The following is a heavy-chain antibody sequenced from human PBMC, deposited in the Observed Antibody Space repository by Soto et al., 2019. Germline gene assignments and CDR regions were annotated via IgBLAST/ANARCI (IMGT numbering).Heavy chain of an antibody. CDR2: IYYSGST. Sequence: CTVSGGSISSYYWSWIRQPPGKGLEWIGYIYYSGSTNYNPSLKSRVTISVDTSKNQFSLKLSSVTAAGTAVYYCARDLAGYDFWSGYSNYYGMDVWGQGTTVTVSS. V-gene: IGHV4-59*01. D-gene: IGHD3-3*01. CDR3: ARDLAGYDFWSGYSNYYGMDV. CDR1: GGSISSYY. J-gene: IGHJ6*02.